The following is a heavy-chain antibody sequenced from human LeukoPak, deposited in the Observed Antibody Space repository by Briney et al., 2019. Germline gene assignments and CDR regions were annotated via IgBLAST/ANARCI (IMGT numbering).Heavy chain of an antibody. CDR3: AREPYCYDSSGYFDY. Sequence: SETLSLTCTVSGYSISSGYLWGWIRQPPGKGLEWIGSIDGSGSSYYNPSLKSRVTISVDTSKNQFSLKLSSVTAADTAVYYCAREPYCYDSSGYFDYWGQGTLVTVSS. V-gene: IGHV4-38-2*02. CDR1: GYSISSGYL. CDR2: IDGSGSS. J-gene: IGHJ4*02. D-gene: IGHD3-22*01.